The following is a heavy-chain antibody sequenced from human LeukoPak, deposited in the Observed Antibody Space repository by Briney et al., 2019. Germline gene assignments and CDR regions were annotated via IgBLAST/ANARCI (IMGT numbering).Heavy chain of an antibody. Sequence: ASVRVSCKASGYTFTSYDINWVRQATGQGLEWMGWMNPNSGNTGYAQKFQGRVTITRNTSISTAYMELSSLRSEDTAVYYCARGVAAAGVYYYYGMDVWGQGTTVTVSS. CDR3: ARGVAAAGVYYYYGMDV. J-gene: IGHJ6*02. D-gene: IGHD6-13*01. CDR2: MNPNSGNT. V-gene: IGHV1-8*01. CDR1: GYTFTSYD.